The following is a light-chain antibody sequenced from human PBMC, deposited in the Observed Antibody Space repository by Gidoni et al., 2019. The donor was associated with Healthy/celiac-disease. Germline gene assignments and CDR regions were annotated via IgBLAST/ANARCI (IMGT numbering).Light chain of an antibody. CDR2: DAS. J-gene: IGKJ5*01. CDR1: QDISNY. Sequence: DIQMTHSPSSLSASVGDRVTITCQASQDISNYLNWYQQKPGKAPKLLIYDASNLETGVPSRFSGSGSGTDFTFTISSLQPEDIATYYCQQYDNLPITFXXXTRLEIK. CDR3: QQYDNLPIT. V-gene: IGKV1-33*01.